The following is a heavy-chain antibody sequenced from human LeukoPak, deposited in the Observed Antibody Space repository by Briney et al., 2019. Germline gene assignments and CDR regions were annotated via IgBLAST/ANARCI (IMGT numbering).Heavy chain of an antibody. J-gene: IGHJ6*02. CDR1: GYTFTGYY. D-gene: IGHD3-10*01. CDR2: INPNSGGT. V-gene: IGHV1-2*02. CDR3: ATMLWFGELYGMDV. Sequence: ASVKVSCKASGYTFTGYYMHWVRQAPGQGLEWMGWINPNSGGTNYARKFQGRVTMTRGTSISTAYMKLSRLRSDDTAVYYCATMLWFGELYGMDVWGQGTTVTVSS.